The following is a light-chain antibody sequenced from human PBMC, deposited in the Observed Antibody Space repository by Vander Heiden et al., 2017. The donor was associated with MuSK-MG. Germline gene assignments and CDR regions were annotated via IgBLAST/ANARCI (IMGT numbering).Light chain of an antibody. CDR3: SSYAGSNKGV. V-gene: IGLV2-8*01. J-gene: IGLJ2*01. CDR2: EVS. Sequence: QSALTQPPSASGSPGPSVTISCTGTIRDVGGYKFVPWYQQYPGKAPRLLIYEVSGRPSGVPDRFSGSKAGNTASLTVSGLQAEDEADYYCSSYAGSNKGVFGGGTKLTVL. CDR1: IRDVGGYKF.